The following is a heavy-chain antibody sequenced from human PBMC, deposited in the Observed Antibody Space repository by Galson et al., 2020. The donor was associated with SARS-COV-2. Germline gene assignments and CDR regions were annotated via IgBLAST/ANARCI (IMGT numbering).Heavy chain of an antibody. J-gene: IGHJ3*02. CDR1: GDSVSSNSPA. CDR3: AGRVAGAGSLHI. Sequence: SQAPSHTCSIAGDSVSSNSPAWNWIRQSPARGLEGLGRTYCRSQWSTDYAVSVKSRITINPDTSKNQFSLQLNSVTPEDTAIYYCAGRVAGAGSLHIWGQGTMVIVSS. CDR2: TYCRSQWST. V-gene: IGHV6-1*01. D-gene: IGHD6-13*01.